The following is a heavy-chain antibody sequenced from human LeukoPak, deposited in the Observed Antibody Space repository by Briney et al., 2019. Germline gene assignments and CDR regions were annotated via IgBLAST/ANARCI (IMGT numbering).Heavy chain of an antibody. J-gene: IGHJ4*01. CDR3: AKDQTGGSYRSGLDY. V-gene: IGHV3-30*18. D-gene: IGHD1-26*01. CDR2: ISYDGSNK. Sequence: GGSLRLSCAASGFTFSSYGMHWVRQAPGKGLEWVAIISYDGSNKYYADSVKGRFTISRDNSKNTLYLQMNSLRAEDTAVYYCAKDQTGGSYRSGLDYWGHGTLVTVSS. CDR1: GFTFSSYG.